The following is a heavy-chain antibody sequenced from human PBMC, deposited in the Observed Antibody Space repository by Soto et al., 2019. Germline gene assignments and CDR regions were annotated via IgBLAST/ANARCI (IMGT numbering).Heavy chain of an antibody. J-gene: IGHJ6*03. V-gene: IGHV1-3*01. D-gene: IGHD6-6*01. CDR3: ATATSSSSNFYYYYYMDV. CDR2: INAGSGNT. CDR1: GYTFTSYA. Sequence: ASVKVSCKASGYTFTSYAMHWVRQAPGQRLEWMGWINAGSGNTKYSQKFQGRVTITRDTSASTAYMELSSLRSEDTAVYYCATATSSSSNFYYYYYMDVWGKGTTVTVSS.